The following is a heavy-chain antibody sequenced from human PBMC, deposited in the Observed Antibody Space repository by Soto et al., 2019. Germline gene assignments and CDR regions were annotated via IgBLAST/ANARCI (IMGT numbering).Heavy chain of an antibody. CDR2: IFYTGVT. J-gene: IGHJ2*01. Sequence: QVQLQESGPGLVKPSETLSLTCSVSGGSVSNASFYWTWIRQAPGTGLEYIGYIFYTGVTNYNPSLSILVTISLATSKNHFSLKLNSMTAADTAVYYCVRVLDSSWYADLWGRGTLVTVSS. CDR3: VRVLDSSWYADL. CDR1: GGSVSNASFY. D-gene: IGHD3-22*01. V-gene: IGHV4-61*03.